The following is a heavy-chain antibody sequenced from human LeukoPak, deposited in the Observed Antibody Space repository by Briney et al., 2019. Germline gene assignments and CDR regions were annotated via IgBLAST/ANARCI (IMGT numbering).Heavy chain of an antibody. Sequence: SQTLPLTCTVSSDSISSNSYYWSWIRQPAGKGLEWIGRIHTSGSTNYNPSLNSRVTISLDTPKNQFSLKLSSVTAADTAVYYCARIRDGYNVNWFFDLWGRGTLTLFPQ. J-gene: IGHJ2*01. V-gene: IGHV4-61*02. D-gene: IGHD5-24*01. CDR2: IHTSGST. CDR1: SDSISSNSYY. CDR3: ARIRDGYNVNWFFDL.